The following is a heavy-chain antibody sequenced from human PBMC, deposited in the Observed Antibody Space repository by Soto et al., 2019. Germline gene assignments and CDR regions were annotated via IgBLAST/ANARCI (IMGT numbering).Heavy chain of an antibody. Sequence: QVQLQESGPGLVKPSETLSLTCTVSGDSISRFYWSWIRQPPGKGLEWPGYISYSGSTNYSPALRSRVTISADTSKNQFSLKLNAVTAADTAVYYCARDDSTGGFDFWGQGALVTVSS. CDR1: GDSISRFY. CDR2: ISYSGST. V-gene: IGHV4-59*01. CDR3: ARDDSTGGFDF. D-gene: IGHD6-19*01. J-gene: IGHJ4*02.